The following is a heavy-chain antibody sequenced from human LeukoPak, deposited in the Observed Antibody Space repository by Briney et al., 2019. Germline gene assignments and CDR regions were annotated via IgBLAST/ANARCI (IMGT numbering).Heavy chain of an antibody. V-gene: IGHV4-4*07. Sequence: SETLSLTCTVSRASISNYYWTWVRQPAGNGLEWIGRIYTSGDTNYNTNYNPSLKSRVTMSIDTSKNQFSLNLSSVTAADTAVYYCAARRGADWYFDLWGRGTLVTVSS. CDR2: IYTSGDTNYNT. J-gene: IGHJ2*01. CDR3: AARRGADWYFDL. CDR1: RASISNYY. D-gene: IGHD3-16*01.